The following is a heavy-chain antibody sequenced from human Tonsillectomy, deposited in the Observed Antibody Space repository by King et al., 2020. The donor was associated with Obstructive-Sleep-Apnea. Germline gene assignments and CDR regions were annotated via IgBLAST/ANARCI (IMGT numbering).Heavy chain of an antibody. D-gene: IGHD3-16*01. Sequence: VQLVESGGGVVQPGRSLRLSCAASGFTFSSYGMHWVRQAPGKGLEWVAFIRYDGSNKYYADSVKGRFTISRDNSKNTLYLQMNSLRAGDTAVYYCAKDSWGYFDYWGQGTLVTVSS. J-gene: IGHJ4*02. CDR1: GFTFSSYG. CDR2: IRYDGSNK. CDR3: AKDSWGYFDY. V-gene: IGHV3-30*02.